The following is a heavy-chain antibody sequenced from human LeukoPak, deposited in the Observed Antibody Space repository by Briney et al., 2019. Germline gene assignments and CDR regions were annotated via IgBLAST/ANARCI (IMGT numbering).Heavy chain of an antibody. D-gene: IGHD6-6*01. CDR2: IYYSGST. V-gene: IGHV4-39*01. Sequence: SETLSLTCTVSGGSISSSSYYWGWSRQPPGKGLEWIGSIYYSGSTYYNPSLKSRVTISVDTSKNQFSLKLSSVTAADTAVYYCARQRYSSSSLPFDYWGQGTLVTVSS. CDR1: GGSISSSSYY. J-gene: IGHJ4*02. CDR3: ARQRYSSSSLPFDY.